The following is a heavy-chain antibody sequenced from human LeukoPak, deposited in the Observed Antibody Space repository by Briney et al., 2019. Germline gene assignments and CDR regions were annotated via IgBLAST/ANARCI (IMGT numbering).Heavy chain of an antibody. D-gene: IGHD2-15*01. V-gene: IGHV3-33*01. CDR1: GFTFSSYG. J-gene: IGHJ6*02. CDR3: ARAYPSGYYYYGMDV. CDR2: IWYDGSNK. Sequence: GALRLSCAASGFTFSSYGMHWVRQAPGKGLEWVAVIWYDGSNKYYADSVKGRVTICRDNSKNTLYLQMNSRRDEDTAVYYCARAYPSGYYYYGMDVWGQGTTVTVSS.